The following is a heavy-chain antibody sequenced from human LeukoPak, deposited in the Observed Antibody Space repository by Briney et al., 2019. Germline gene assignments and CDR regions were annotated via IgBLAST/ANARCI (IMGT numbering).Heavy chain of an antibody. Sequence: PGGSLRLSCVASGLTFNSHSMSWVRQAPGKGLEWVSVISGSGGDTYYADSVKGRFTISGDNSKNTVYLQMNSLRAEDTALYYCAKGGVYGDYYFDYWGQGTLVTVSS. CDR2: ISGSGGDT. D-gene: IGHD4-17*01. CDR1: GLTFNSHS. J-gene: IGHJ4*02. V-gene: IGHV3-23*01. CDR3: AKGGVYGDYYFDY.